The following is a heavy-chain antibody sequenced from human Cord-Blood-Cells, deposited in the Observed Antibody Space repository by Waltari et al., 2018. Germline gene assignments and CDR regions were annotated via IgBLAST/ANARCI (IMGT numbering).Heavy chain of an antibody. Sequence: QVQLVQSGAEVKKPGSSVKVSCKASGGTFSSYVISWVRQAPGQGLEWRGGIIPIFGTANYAQKFQGRGTITADESTSTAYMELSSLRSEDTAVYYCARDLPTRASRLQIYYYYMDVWGKGTTVTVSS. CDR1: GGTFSSYV. CDR2: IIPIFGTA. D-gene: IGHD4-4*01. J-gene: IGHJ6*03. V-gene: IGHV1-69*01. CDR3: ARDLPTRASRLQIYYYYMDV.